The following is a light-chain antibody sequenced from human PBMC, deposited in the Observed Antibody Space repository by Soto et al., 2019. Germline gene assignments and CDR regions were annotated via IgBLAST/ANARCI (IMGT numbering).Light chain of an antibody. CDR1: QGISSW. J-gene: IGKJ4*01. CDR3: QQANSFPLT. CDR2: AAS. Sequence: DIQMTQSPSSVSASVGDRVTITCRASQGISSWLAWYQQKPGKAPKLLIYAASSLQSGVPSRFSHFESRTDFTLNISTLQPDGCAPYYYQQANSFPLTVGGDTNVELK. V-gene: IGKV1-12*01.